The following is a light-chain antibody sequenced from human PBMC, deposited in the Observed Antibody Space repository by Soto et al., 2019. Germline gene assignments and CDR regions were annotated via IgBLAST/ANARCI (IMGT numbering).Light chain of an antibody. J-gene: IGKJ1*01. V-gene: IGKV3-15*01. CDR3: QQYNNWPPWT. Sequence: EIVMTQSPATLSVSPGERATLSCRASQSVSSTLAWYHQKPGQAPRLLLYGASTRATGIPHRFSGSGYGTEFTLTISSLQSEDFSGYYCQQYNNWPPWTFGHGTKVEIK. CDR2: GAS. CDR1: QSVSST.